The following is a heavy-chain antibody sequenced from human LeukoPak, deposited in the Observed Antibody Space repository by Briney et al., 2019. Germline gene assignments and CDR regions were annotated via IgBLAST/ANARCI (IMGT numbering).Heavy chain of an antibody. Sequence: ASVKVSCKASGYTFTGYYMHWVRQAPGQGLEWMGWINPNSGGTNYAQKFRGRVTMTRDTSISTAYMELSRLRSDDTAVYYCARGRRERWLQLRYYYMDVWGKGTTVTVSS. CDR1: GYTFTGYY. CDR3: ARGRRERWLQLRYYYMDV. V-gene: IGHV1-2*02. D-gene: IGHD5-24*01. J-gene: IGHJ6*03. CDR2: INPNSGGT.